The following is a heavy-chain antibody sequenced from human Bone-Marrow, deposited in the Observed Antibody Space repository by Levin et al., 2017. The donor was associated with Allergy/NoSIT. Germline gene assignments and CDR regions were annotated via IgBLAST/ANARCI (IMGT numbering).Heavy chain of an antibody. Sequence: GESLKISCAASGFTFSSYEMNWVRQTPGKGLEWISYISNSSDTLYYSDSVKGRFTISRDNAKRSLFLQMNSLRADDTAVYYCATPGTQYWGQGTLVTVSS. J-gene: IGHJ4*02. CDR2: ISNSSDTL. CDR3: ATPGTQY. CDR1: GFTFSSYE. V-gene: IGHV3-48*03. D-gene: IGHD3-10*01.